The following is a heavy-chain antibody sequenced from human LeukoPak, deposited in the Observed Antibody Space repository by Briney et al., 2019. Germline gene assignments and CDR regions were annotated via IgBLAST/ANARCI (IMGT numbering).Heavy chain of an antibody. Sequence: SVKVSCKASGYTFTSYDINWVRQAPGQGLEWMGRIIPILGLTNYAQKFQDRVTISADKSTTTAYMELSSLESEDTAVYYCARASRGDGYTSYWGQGTLVTVSS. CDR2: IIPILGLT. CDR3: ARASRGDGYTSY. J-gene: IGHJ4*02. D-gene: IGHD5-24*01. CDR1: GYTFTSYD. V-gene: IGHV1-69*04.